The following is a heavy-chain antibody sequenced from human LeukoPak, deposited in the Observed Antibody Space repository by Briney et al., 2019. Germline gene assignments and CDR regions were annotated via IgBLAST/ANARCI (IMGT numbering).Heavy chain of an antibody. J-gene: IGHJ4*02. CDR2: INPDNGGT. D-gene: IGHD2-15*01. V-gene: IGHV1-2*02. Sequence: ASVKVSCRASGYTFTDYYIHWVRQAPGQGLEWMGWINPDNGGTNYAQKFQGRVTMTRDTSISTAYMELSRLRSDDTAVYYCARASYRWELPDFDYWGQGTLVTVSS. CDR1: GYTFTDYY. CDR3: ARASYRWELPDFDY.